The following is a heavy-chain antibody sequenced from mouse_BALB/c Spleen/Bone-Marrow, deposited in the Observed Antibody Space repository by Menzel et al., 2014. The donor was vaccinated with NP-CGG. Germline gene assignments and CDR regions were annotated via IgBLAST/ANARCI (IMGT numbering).Heavy chain of an antibody. CDR3: ATYYRYDRRFAY. V-gene: IGHV14-3*02. Sequence: SGAELVKPGASVKLSCTASGFNIKDTYMHWVKQRPEQGLEWIGRIDPANGNTKYDPKFQGKATITADTSSNTAYLQLSSLTSEDTAVYYSATYYRYDRRFAYWGQGTLVTVSA. CDR1: GFNIKDTY. J-gene: IGHJ3*01. CDR2: IDPANGNT. D-gene: IGHD2-14*01.